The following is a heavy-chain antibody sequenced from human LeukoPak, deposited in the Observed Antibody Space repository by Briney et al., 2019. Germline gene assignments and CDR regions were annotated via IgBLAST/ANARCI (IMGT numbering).Heavy chain of an antibody. V-gene: IGHV4-34*01. Sequence: PSETLSLTCAVYGGSFSGYYWGWIRQPPGKGLEWIGEINHSGSTNYNPSLKSRVTISVDTSKNQFSLKLSSVTAADTAVYYCARVRFLEWLLYLSEYYFDYWGQGTLVTVSS. CDR3: ARVRFLEWLLYLSEYYFDY. CDR2: INHSGST. CDR1: GGSFSGYY. D-gene: IGHD3-3*01. J-gene: IGHJ4*02.